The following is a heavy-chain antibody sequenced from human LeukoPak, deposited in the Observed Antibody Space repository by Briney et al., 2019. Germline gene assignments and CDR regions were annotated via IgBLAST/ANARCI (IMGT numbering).Heavy chain of an antibody. CDR1: GGTFSSYA. V-gene: IGHV1-69*04. D-gene: IGHD6-13*01. J-gene: IGHJ4*02. CDR2: IIPILGIA. CDR3: TREEAIAAAGYYYFDY. Sequence: SVKVSCKASGGTFSSYAISWVRQAPGQGLEWMGRIIPILGIANYAQKFQGRVTITADKSTSTAYMELSSLRSEDTAVYYCTREEAIAAAGYYYFDYWGQGTLVTVSS.